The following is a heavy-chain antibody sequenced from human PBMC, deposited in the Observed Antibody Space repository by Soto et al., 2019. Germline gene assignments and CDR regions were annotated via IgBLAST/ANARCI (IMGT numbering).Heavy chain of an antibody. Sequence: ASVKVSCKVSGYTLTELSMHWVRQAPGKVLEWMGGFDPEDGETIYAQKFQGRVTMTEDTSTDTAYMELSSLRSEDTAVYYCATDTGYSSGWYGNYYYYGMDVWGQGTTVTVSS. D-gene: IGHD6-19*01. V-gene: IGHV1-24*01. CDR2: FDPEDGET. CDR3: ATDTGYSSGWYGNYYYYGMDV. J-gene: IGHJ6*02. CDR1: GYTLTELS.